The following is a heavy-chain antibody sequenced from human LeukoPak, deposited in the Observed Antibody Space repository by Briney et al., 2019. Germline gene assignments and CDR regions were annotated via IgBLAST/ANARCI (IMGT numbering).Heavy chain of an antibody. CDR1: GFTFSNYA. D-gene: IGHD4-11*01. J-gene: IGHJ6*02. CDR2: LCGSSSDI. Sequence: GGSLRLSCAASGFTFSNYAMIWVREAPGKGLEWLSALCGSSSDIFYADSLKGRFTISRDNAKNSLHLQMNTLRAEDTAVYYCTRDAYSINYYYNGMDVWGQGTTVIVSS. V-gene: IGHV3-21*01. CDR3: TRDAYSINYYYNGMDV.